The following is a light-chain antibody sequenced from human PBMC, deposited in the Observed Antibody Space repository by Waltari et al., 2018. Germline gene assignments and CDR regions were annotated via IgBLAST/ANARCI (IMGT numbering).Light chain of an antibody. CDR1: ALPKQY. V-gene: IGLV3-25*03. Sequence: SYELTQPPSVSLSPGQTARITCSGDALPKQYAHWYQQKPGQVPVLVLYKDSERPSGIPERFSGSSSGTTVTLTISGVQAEDEADYYCQSGDSSGVGVFGGGTKLTVL. CDR3: QSGDSSGVGV. CDR2: KDS. J-gene: IGLJ3*02.